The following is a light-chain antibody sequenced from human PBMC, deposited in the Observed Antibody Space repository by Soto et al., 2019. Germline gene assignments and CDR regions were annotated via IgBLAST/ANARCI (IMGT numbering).Light chain of an antibody. V-gene: IGKV3-20*01. Sequence: TQSPATLSVSTGERATLSCRASQSVSNNYLAWYQQKPGQAPRLLIYGASNRATGIPDRFSGSGSGTDFTLTISRLEPEDFAVYYCQQYGSSGTFGQGTKVAI. CDR2: GAS. CDR3: QQYGSSGT. CDR1: QSVSNNY. J-gene: IGKJ1*01.